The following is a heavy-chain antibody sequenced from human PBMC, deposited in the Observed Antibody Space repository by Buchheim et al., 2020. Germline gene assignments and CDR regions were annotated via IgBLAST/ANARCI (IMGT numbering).Heavy chain of an antibody. Sequence: QVQLQQWGAGLLKPSETLSLTCAVYGGSFSGYYWSWIRQPPGKGLEWIGEINHSGSTNYNPSLKSRVTISVDTSKNQFSLKLSSVTAADTAVYYCAREGPRTGDSSGYYYDYWGQGTL. CDR3: AREGPRTGDSSGYYYDY. D-gene: IGHD3-22*01. J-gene: IGHJ4*02. CDR2: INHSGST. V-gene: IGHV4-34*01. CDR1: GGSFSGYY.